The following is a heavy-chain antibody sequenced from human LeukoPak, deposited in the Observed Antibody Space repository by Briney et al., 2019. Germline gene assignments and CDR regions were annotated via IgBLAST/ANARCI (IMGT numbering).Heavy chain of an antibody. V-gene: IGHV4-39*01. Sequence: SETLSLTCTVSGGSISGTSYYWGWIRQPPGKGLEWIGSIYYSGSTYYNPSLKSRVTISVDTSKIQFSLKLNSVTAADTAVYYCARQSRAAAGTTRGYFDYWGQGTLVTVSS. CDR3: ARQSRAAAGTTRGYFDY. CDR2: IYYSGST. D-gene: IGHD6-13*01. J-gene: IGHJ4*02. CDR1: GGSISGTSYY.